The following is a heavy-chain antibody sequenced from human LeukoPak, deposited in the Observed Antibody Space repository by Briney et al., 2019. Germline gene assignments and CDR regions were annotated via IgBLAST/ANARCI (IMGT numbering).Heavy chain of an antibody. CDR3: ARNSGSNPFDY. CDR2: IEQDGSQK. Sequence: GGCLRLSCAASGFTFSSYWLRWVRQDPGEGLERVASIEQDGSQKYYVDSVRGRFTISRDNAKNSVYLQTNSLRVEDTAVYYCARNSGSNPFDYWGQGTLVTVSS. V-gene: IGHV3-7*01. D-gene: IGHD1-26*01. J-gene: IGHJ4*02. CDR1: GFTFSSYW.